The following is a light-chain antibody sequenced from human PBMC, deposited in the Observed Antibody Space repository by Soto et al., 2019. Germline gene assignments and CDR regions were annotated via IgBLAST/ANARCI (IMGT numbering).Light chain of an antibody. CDR1: SSNIGAGYD. J-gene: IGLJ2*01. Sequence: QSVLTQPPSVSGAPGQRVTISCTGSSSNIGAGYDVHWYQRLPGTAPKLLIYGNSNRPSGVPDRFSGSKSGTSASLPITGLQAEDEADYYCQSYDSSLSGSVVFGGGTKLTVL. CDR3: QSYDSSLSGSVV. V-gene: IGLV1-40*01. CDR2: GNS.